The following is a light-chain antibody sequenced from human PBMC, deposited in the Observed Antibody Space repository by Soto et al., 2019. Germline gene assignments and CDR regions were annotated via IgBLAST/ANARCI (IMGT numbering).Light chain of an antibody. V-gene: IGLV1-40*01. Sequence: QSVLTQPPSVSGAPGQRVTISCTRSSSNIGAGYDVHWYQQRPGTAPKLLIFGNTNRPSGVPDRFSGSKSGTSASLAITGLQAEDEGDYYCQSYDSTLSARYVFGTGTKLTVL. CDR3: QSYDSTLSARYV. J-gene: IGLJ1*01. CDR1: SSNIGAGYD. CDR2: GNT.